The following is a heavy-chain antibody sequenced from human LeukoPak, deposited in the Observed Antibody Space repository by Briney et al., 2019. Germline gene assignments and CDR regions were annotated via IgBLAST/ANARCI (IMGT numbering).Heavy chain of an antibody. CDR3: AADRQEGGSGSYWFDP. J-gene: IGHJ5*02. Sequence: PSETPSLTRTVSDGSITTYYWSWIRQSTGKGLEWIGNVYYSGSTTYNPSLKNRVTISVDTSKNQFSLKLTSVTAADTAIYYCAADRQEGGSGSYWFDPWGQGTLVTVAS. D-gene: IGHD3-10*01. CDR2: VYYSGST. V-gene: IGHV4-59*03. CDR1: DGSITTYY.